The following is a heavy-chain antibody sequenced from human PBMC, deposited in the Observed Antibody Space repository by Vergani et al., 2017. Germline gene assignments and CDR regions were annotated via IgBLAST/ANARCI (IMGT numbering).Heavy chain of an antibody. CDR3: ARQKGYSSSSFDY. D-gene: IGHD6-6*01. V-gene: IGHV3-30-3*01. CDR2: ISYDGSNK. J-gene: IGHJ4*02. CDR1: GFTFSSYA. Sequence: QVQLVESGGGVVQPGRSLRLSCAASGFTFSSYAMHWVRQAPGKGLEWVAVISYDGSNKYYADSVKGRFTISRDNSKNTLYLQINSLRAEDTAVYYCARQKGYSSSSFDYWGQGTLVTVSS.